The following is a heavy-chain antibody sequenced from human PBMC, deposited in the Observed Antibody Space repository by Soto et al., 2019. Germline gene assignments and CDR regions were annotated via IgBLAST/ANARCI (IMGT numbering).Heavy chain of an antibody. Sequence: QLQLQESGPGLVKPSETLSLTCTVSGGSISSSSYYWGWIRQPPGKGLEWIGSIYYSGSTYYNPSLKSRVTLSVDTSKNQFSLKLSSVTAADTAVYYCARRYFDWLLPLDFDYWGQGTLVTVSS. J-gene: IGHJ4*02. D-gene: IGHD3-9*01. CDR3: ARRYFDWLLPLDFDY. CDR2: IYYSGST. V-gene: IGHV4-39*01. CDR1: GGSISSSSYY.